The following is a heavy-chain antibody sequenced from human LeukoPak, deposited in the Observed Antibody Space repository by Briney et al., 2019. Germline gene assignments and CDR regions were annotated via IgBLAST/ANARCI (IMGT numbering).Heavy chain of an antibody. CDR2: IGAYNGKT. V-gene: IGHV1-18*01. CDR1: GYTVTSNG. D-gene: IGHD3-22*01. CDR3: ARVQEYYDSSGLPEY. Sequence: ASVKVSCKASGYTVTSNGVSWVGQAPGQGGEWMGWIGAYNGKTNYAQKIQGRVTMTTETSTSTAYMELRSLRSDDTAVYYCARVQEYYDSSGLPEYWGQGTLVTVSS. J-gene: IGHJ4*02.